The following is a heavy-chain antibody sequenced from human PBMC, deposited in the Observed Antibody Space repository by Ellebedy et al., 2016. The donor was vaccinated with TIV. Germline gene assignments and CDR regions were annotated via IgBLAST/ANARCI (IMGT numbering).Heavy chain of an antibody. V-gene: IGHV3-7*01. D-gene: IGHD2-15*01. CDR2: IKEDGSRT. J-gene: IGHJ4*02. CDR3: ATGARSEGGY. CDR1: GFTFNTHA. Sequence: GESLKISCVASGFTFNTHAMNWVRQAPGKGLEWVANIKEDGSRTSYVDSVRGRFTISRDNAKNSLYLQMNSLRAEDTAVYYCATGARSEGGYWGQGTLVTVSS.